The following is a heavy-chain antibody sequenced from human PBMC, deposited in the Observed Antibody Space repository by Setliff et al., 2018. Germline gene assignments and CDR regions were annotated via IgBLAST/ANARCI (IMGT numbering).Heavy chain of an antibody. CDR2: ISSNGGST. V-gene: IGHV3-64*01. J-gene: IGHJ3*01. CDR1: GFTFSSYA. CDR3: ARDSSPPWVTADDAFDV. D-gene: IGHD2-21*02. Sequence: GGSLRLSCAASGFTFSSYAMHWVRQAPGKGLEYVSAISSNGGSTYYANSVKGRFTISRDNSKNTLYLQMGSLRAEDMAVYYCARDSSPPWVTADDAFDVWGQGTVVTVSS.